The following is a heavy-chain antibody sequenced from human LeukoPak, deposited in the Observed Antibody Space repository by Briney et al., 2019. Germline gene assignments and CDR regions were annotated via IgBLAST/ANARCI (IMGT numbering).Heavy chain of an antibody. J-gene: IGHJ4*02. CDR1: GFTFSSYS. D-gene: IGHD2-15*01. V-gene: IGHV3-21*01. CDR3: ARDSPGYCSGGSCYGLDY. CDR2: ISSSSSYI. Sequence: PGGSQRLSCAASGFTFSSYSMNWVRQAPGKGLEWVSSISSSSSYIYYADSVKGRFTISRDNAKNSLYLQMNSLRAEDTAVYYCARDSPGYCSGGSCYGLDYWGQGTLVTVSS.